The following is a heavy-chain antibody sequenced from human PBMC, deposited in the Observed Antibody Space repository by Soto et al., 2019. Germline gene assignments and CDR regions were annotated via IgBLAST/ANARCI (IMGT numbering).Heavy chain of an antibody. D-gene: IGHD2-15*01. CDR1: GGSFDTYI. V-gene: IGHV1-69*02. Sequence: QVQLVQSGAEVKKPGSSVKVSCKASGGSFDTYIVTWVRQAPGQGLEWMGRIIPVLGVEYYAQKFQGRVAITADRSTSTAYMELSSLRSGDTAVYYCAKSGNPGSATPPYYGMDVWGLGTTVTVS. J-gene: IGHJ6*02. CDR3: AKSGNPGSATPPYYGMDV. CDR2: IIPVLGVE.